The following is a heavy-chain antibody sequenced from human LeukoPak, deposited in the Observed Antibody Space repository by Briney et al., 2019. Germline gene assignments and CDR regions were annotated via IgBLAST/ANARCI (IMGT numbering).Heavy chain of an antibody. CDR1: GGSISSYY. V-gene: IGHV4-59*01. CDR3: ARAAMVRGVPYYYGMDV. J-gene: IGHJ6*02. CDR2: IYYSGST. Sequence: SETLSLTCTVSGGSISSYYWSWVRQPPGKGLEGIGYIYYSGSTNYNPSLKSRVTISVDTSKNQFSLKLSSVTAADTAVYYCARAAMVRGVPYYYGMDVWGQGTTVTVSS. D-gene: IGHD3-10*01.